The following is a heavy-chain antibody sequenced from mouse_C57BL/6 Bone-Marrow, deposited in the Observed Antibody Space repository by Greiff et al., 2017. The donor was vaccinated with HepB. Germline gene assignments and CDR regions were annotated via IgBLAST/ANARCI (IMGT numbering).Heavy chain of an antibody. CDR2: IDPEDGET. D-gene: IGHD2-2*01. Sequence: EVQLQQSGAELVKPGASVKLSCTASGFNIKDYYMHWVKQRTEQGLEWIGRIDPEDGETKYAPKFLGKATITADTSSNTAYLQLSSLTSEDTVVYYCTLYGFICLWYCDVWGAGTTITVTS. CDR1: GFNIKDYY. V-gene: IGHV14-2*01. CDR3: TLYGFICLWYCDV. J-gene: IGHJ1*01.